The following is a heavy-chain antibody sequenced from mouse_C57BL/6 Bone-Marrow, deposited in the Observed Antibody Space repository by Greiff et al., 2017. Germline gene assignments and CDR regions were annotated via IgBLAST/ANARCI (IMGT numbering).Heavy chain of an antibody. D-gene: IGHD1-1*01. V-gene: IGHV1-4*01. CDR2: INPSSGYT. CDR1: GYTFTSYT. Sequence: VQLQQSGAELARPGASVKMSCKASGYTFTSYTMHWVKQRPGQGLEWIGYINPSSGYTKYNQKFKDKATLTADTSSSTAYMQLSSLTSEDSAVYYGARGPITTVVATPFDYWGQGTTLTVSS. J-gene: IGHJ2*01. CDR3: ARGPITTVVATPFDY.